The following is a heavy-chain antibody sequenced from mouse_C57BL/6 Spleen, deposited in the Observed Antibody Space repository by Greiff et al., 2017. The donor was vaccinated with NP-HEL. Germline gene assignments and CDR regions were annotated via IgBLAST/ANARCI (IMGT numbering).Heavy chain of an antibody. V-gene: IGHV1-76*01. D-gene: IGHD1-1*01. CDR2: IYPGSGNT. CDR1: GYTFTDYY. J-gene: IGHJ2*01. Sequence: VMLVESGAELVRPGASVKLSCKASGYTFTDYYINWVKQRPGQGLEWIARIYPGSGNTYYNEKFKGKATLTADKSSSTAYMQLSSLTSEDSAVYFCARSDTTVVLDYWGQGTTLTVSS. CDR3: ARSDTTVVLDY.